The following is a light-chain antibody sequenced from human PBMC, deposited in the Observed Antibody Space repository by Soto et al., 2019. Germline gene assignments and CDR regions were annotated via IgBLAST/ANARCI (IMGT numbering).Light chain of an antibody. CDR1: SSDVGGYNY. CDR2: EVY. J-gene: IGLJ1*01. V-gene: IGLV2-8*01. CDR3: SSYVGTNSYV. Sequence: QSVLTQPPSASGSPGQSVTISCTGTSSDVGGYNYVSWYQQHPGKAPKLIIYEVYKRPSGVPGRFSGSKSANTAALTVSGLQAEDEADYYCSSYVGTNSYVFGTGTKLTVL.